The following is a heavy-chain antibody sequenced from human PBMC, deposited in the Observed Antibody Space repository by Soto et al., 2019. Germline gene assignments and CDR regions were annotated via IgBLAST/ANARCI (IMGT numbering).Heavy chain of an antibody. V-gene: IGHV4-39*02. D-gene: IGHD2-15*01. CDR2: MLYSGLT. Sequence: SETLSLTCSVSGYSVSSSDYYWAWIRQPPGKGLEWIGSMLYSGLTYYNPSLKSRVTLSVDTSKNQFSVRLNSVTASDTAVYYCARDAHPSNPIVVVVAASEGWFDPWGQGTLVTVSS. J-gene: IGHJ5*02. CDR1: GYSVSSSDYY. CDR3: ARDAHPSNPIVVVVAASEGWFDP.